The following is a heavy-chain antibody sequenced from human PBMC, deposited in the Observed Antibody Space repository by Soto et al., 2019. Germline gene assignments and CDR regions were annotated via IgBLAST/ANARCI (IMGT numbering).Heavy chain of an antibody. D-gene: IGHD2-2*03. V-gene: IGHV1-18*01. CDR3: ARVDRLGNWFDP. CDR1: GYTFTSYG. Sequence: ASVKVSCKASGYTFTSYGISWVRQAPGQGLEWMGWISAYNGNTNYAQKLQGRVTMTTDTSTSTVYMELSSLRSEDTAVYYCARVDRLGNWFDPWGQGTLVTVSS. CDR2: ISAYNGNT. J-gene: IGHJ5*02.